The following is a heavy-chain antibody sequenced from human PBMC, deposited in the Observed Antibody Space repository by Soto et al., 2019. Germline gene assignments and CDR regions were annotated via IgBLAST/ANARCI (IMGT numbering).Heavy chain of an antibody. V-gene: IGHV1-3*01. D-gene: IGHD3-16*02. CDR2: INVDNGNT. CDR1: GYTFTTYA. J-gene: IGHJ6*02. CDR3: ARDGRYRYGSYSHYGMDV. Sequence: QIQLVQSGADVRKPGASVKVSCTASGYTFTTYAMHWVRQAPGQRPEWMGWINVDNGNTKYSQNSQGRVTITRDTSASAAYMELSGLTYGDTGVYFWARDGRYRYGSYSHYGMDVWGQGTTVIVSS.